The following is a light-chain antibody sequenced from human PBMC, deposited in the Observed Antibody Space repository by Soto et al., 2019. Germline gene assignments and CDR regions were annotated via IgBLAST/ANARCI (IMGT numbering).Light chain of an antibody. J-gene: IGKJ2*01. Sequence: EIVLTQSPGTLSLSPGERATLSCRASQSVSSNNLAWYQQKPGQAPRLLIFGASSRATGIPDRFSGSGSGTDFTLTISRLEPEDFAVYSCQQYGRSPYTFGHGTKLEIK. CDR1: QSVSSNN. CDR3: QQYGRSPYT. V-gene: IGKV3-20*01. CDR2: GAS.